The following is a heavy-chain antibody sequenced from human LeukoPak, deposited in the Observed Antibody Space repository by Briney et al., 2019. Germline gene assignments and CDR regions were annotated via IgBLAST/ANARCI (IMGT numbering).Heavy chain of an antibody. CDR1: GGSISNYF. J-gene: IGHJ4*02. Sequence: SETLSLTCTVSGGSISNYFWSWIRQPPGKGLEWIGYIYYSGSTNYNPSLKSRVTISIDTSKNQFSLKLSSVTAADTAVYYCARVEYSSSRLDYWGQGTLVTVSS. CDR2: IYYSGST. D-gene: IGHD6-6*01. V-gene: IGHV4-59*08. CDR3: ARVEYSSSRLDY.